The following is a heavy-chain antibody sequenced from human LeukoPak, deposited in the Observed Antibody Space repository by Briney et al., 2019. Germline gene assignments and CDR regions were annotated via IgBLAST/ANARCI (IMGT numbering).Heavy chain of an antibody. CDR1: GYTFTSYY. J-gene: IGHJ6*03. V-gene: IGHV1-46*01. CDR2: INPSGGST. D-gene: IGHD6-13*01. CDR3: ARAVIAAAGTSDYYYMDV. Sequence: ASVKVSCKASGYTFTSYYMHWVRQAPGQGLEWMGLINPSGGSTSYAQKFQGRVTITADESTSTAYMELSSLRSEDTAVYYCARAVIAAAGTSDYYYMDVWGKGTTVTISS.